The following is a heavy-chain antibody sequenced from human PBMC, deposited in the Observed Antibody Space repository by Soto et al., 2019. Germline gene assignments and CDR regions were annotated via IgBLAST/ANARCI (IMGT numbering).Heavy chain of an antibody. V-gene: IGHV6-1*01. CDR3: ARAGAGYTYGHCYFHL. J-gene: IGHJ2*01. CDR2: TYYRSKWYN. Sequence: QVQLQQSGPGLVRPSQTLSLTCAISGDSVSSNSATWTWIRQSPSRGLEWLGKTYYRSKWYNDYEETVKSRIHIHSDTSKNQFTLLLNSVTLADTAVYYCARAGAGYTYGHCYFHLWGRGTLVTVSS. D-gene: IGHD5-18*01. CDR1: GDSVSSNSAT.